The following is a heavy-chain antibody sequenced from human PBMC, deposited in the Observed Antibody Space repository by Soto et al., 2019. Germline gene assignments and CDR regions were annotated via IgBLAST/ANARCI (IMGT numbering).Heavy chain of an antibody. D-gene: IGHD3-22*01. Sequence: GGSLRLSCAASGFTFSSYWMHWVRQAPGKGLVWVSRINSDGSSTTYADSVKGRFTISRDNAKNTLYLQMNSLRAEDTAVYYCARALTYYYDIDYWGQGTLVTVSS. CDR3: ARALTYYYDIDY. J-gene: IGHJ4*02. V-gene: IGHV3-74*01. CDR1: GFTFSSYW. CDR2: INSDGSST.